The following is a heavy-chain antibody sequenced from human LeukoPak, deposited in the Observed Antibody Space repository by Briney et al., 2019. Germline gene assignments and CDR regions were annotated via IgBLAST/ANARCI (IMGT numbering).Heavy chain of an antibody. V-gene: IGHV1-3*01. CDR2: INPDNGHT. D-gene: IGHD2-15*01. CDR1: GYTFTSYA. CDR3: ARECSGDSCYVGAYDY. J-gene: IGHJ4*02. Sequence: GASVKVSCKASGYTFTSYAMHWVRQAPGQRLEWMGWINPDNGHTEYSQRFQGRVTITRDTSAYTGHMELSSLKSEDTALYYCARECSGDSCYVGAYDYWGQGMLVTVSS.